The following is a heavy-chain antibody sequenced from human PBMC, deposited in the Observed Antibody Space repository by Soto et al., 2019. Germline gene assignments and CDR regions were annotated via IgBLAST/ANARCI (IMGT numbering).Heavy chain of an antibody. CDR3: ARASEGGYKTFHYYYGMDV. V-gene: IGHV1-69*13. D-gene: IGHD5-12*01. CDR1: GGTFSSYA. J-gene: IGHJ6*02. Sequence: SVKVSCKASGGTFSSYAISWVRQAPGQGLEWMGGIIPIFGTANYAQKFQGRVTITADESTRTAYMELSSLRSEDTAVYYCARASEGGYKTFHYYYGMDVWGQGTTVTVSS. CDR2: IIPIFGTA.